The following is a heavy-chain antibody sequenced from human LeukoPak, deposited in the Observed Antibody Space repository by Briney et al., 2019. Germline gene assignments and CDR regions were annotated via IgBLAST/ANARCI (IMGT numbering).Heavy chain of an antibody. CDR2: ISGNGGST. J-gene: IGHJ3*02. CDR3: AKSVLYLDAFNI. Sequence: GGSLRLSCAASGFTFSNYAMSWVRQAPGKGLEWVSTISGNGGSTYSADSVKGRFTISRDNSKNTLYLQMNSLRAEDTAVYYCAKSVLYLDAFNIWGQGTMVTVSS. V-gene: IGHV3-23*01. D-gene: IGHD3-16*02. CDR1: GFTFSNYA.